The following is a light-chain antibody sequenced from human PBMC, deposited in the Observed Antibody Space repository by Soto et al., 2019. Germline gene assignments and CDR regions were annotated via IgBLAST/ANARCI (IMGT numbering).Light chain of an antibody. CDR3: QQYGSSPWT. J-gene: IGKJ1*01. Sequence: EIVLTQSPGTLSLSPGERATLSCRASQSVSSNYLAWYQQKPGQAPRPLIYGASSRATGIPDRFSGSGAGTDFTLTISRLEPEDSAVYYCQQYGSSPWTFGQGTKVEIK. CDR2: GAS. CDR1: QSVSSNY. V-gene: IGKV3-20*01.